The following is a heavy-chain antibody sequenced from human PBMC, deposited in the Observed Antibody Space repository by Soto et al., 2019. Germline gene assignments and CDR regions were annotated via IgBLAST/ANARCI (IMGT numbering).Heavy chain of an antibody. CDR2: FIPIFDTP. J-gene: IGHJ4*02. CDR1: GGTFNMYA. Sequence: QVQLVQSGAEVRKPGSAVRVSCKASGGTFNMYAMNWVRQAPGQGLERLAGFIPIFDTPRYSQQFQGRVTISVDESTNTAYMELSSLRSEDTAIYYCARSIGSGGVIGGFDYWGQGTLVTVAS. CDR3: ARSIGSGGVIGGFDY. D-gene: IGHD3-16*02. V-gene: IGHV1-69*01.